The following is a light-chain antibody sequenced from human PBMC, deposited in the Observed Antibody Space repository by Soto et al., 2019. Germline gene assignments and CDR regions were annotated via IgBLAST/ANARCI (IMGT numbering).Light chain of an antibody. CDR3: QQCGTSPIT. Sequence: EIVLTQSPGTLSLSPGERATLSCRASQSVTSSYLAWYQQKLGQAPRLLIYGASSRATGIPDRFSGSGSGTDFTLTITRLEPEDFAVYHCQQCGTSPITFGQGTRLEIK. CDR1: QSVTSSY. J-gene: IGKJ5*01. CDR2: GAS. V-gene: IGKV3-20*01.